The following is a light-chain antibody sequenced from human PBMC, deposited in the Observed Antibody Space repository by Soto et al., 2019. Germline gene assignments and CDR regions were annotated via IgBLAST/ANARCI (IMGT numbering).Light chain of an antibody. V-gene: IGKV3-20*01. Sequence: EIVLTQSPGTLSLSPGERATLSFMASQSVSNNYLAWYQKKPGQAPRLLIYGASNRATGIPDRFSGSGSGTDFTLTISRLEPEDFAVYYCQQYGSSGTFGQGTKVDIK. CDR2: GAS. J-gene: IGKJ1*01. CDR3: QQYGSSGT. CDR1: QSVSNNY.